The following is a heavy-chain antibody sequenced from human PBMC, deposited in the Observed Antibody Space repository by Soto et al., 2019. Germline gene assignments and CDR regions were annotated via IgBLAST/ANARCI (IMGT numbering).Heavy chain of an antibody. CDR2: IYPGDSDT. D-gene: IGHD3-22*01. CDR1: GYSFISYW. V-gene: IGHV5-51*01. J-gene: IGHJ6*02. CDR3: ARYGRNYYDSSGYDYYYYYGMDV. Sequence: GEPLRVSCKGSGYSFISYWIGWVRQMPGKGLEWMGIIYPGDSDTRYSPSFQGQVTISADKSISTAYLQWSSLKASDTAMYYCARYGRNYYDSSGYDYYYYYGMDVWGQGTTVTV.